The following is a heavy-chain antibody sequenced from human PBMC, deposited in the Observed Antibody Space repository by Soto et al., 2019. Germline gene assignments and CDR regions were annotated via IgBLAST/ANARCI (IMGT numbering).Heavy chain of an antibody. CDR1: GGTFSSYA. J-gene: IGHJ6*02. CDR2: IIPIFGTA. D-gene: IGHD3-22*01. CDR3: ASRESYYYDSSGYQFYYYGMDV. Sequence: SVKVSCKASGGTFSSYAISWVRQAPGQGLEWMGGIIPIFGTANYAQKFQGRVTITADESTSTAYMELSSLRSEDTAVYYCASRESYYYDSSGYQFYYYGMDVWGQGTTVTVSS. V-gene: IGHV1-69*13.